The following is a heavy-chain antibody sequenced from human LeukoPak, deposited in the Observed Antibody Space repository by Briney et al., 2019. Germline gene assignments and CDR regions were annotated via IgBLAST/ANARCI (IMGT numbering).Heavy chain of an antibody. D-gene: IGHD4-17*01. CDR2: IYHSGST. J-gene: IGHJ4*02. Sequence: PSETLSLTCAVSGGSISSGGYSWSWIRQPPGKGLEWIGYIYHSGSTYYNPSLKSRVTISVDRSKNQFSLKLSSVTAADTAVYYCARTIGAVTNRHDYWGQGTLVTVSS. CDR3: ARTIGAVTNRHDY. V-gene: IGHV4-30-2*01. CDR1: GGSISSGGYS.